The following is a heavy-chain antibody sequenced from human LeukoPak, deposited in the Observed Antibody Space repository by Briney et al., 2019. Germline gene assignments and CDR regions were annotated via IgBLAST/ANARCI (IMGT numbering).Heavy chain of an antibody. Sequence: ASVKVSCKASGYTFTSYGISWVRQAPGQGLEWMGWISAYNGNTNYAQKLQGRVTMTTDKSKSTAYMELKSLRSDDTAVYYCAREREWCGEASFDCWGQGTLVTVSS. D-gene: IGHD3-10*01. CDR2: ISAYNGNT. V-gene: IGHV1-18*01. J-gene: IGHJ4*02. CDR1: GYTFTSYG. CDR3: AREREWCGEASFDC.